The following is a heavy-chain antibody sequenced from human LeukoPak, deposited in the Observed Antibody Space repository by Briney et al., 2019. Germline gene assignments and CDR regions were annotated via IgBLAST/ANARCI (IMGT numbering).Heavy chain of an antibody. D-gene: IGHD3-3*01. CDR3: AKDPGPETTIFGVVIGNYFDY. J-gene: IGHJ4*02. CDR1: GFTFSSYG. CDR2: IRYDGSNK. V-gene: IGHV3-30*02. Sequence: GGSLRLSCAASGFTFSSYGMHWVRQAPGKGREWVAFIRYDGSNKYYADSVKGRFTISRDNSKNTLYLQMNSLRAEDTAVYYCAKDPGPETTIFGVVIGNYFDYWGQGTLVTVSS.